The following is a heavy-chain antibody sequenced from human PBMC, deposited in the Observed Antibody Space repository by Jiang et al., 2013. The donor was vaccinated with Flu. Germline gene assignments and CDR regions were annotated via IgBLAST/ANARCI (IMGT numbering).Heavy chain of an antibody. V-gene: IGHV4-61*02. J-gene: IGHJ4*02. CDR2: IYTSGST. D-gene: IGHD6-13*01. CDR3: ARAGRAAAEEV. Sequence: IRQPAGKGLEWIGRIYTSGSTNYNPSLKSRVTISVDTSKNQFSLKLSSVTAADTAVYYCARAGRAAAEEVWGQGTLVTVSS.